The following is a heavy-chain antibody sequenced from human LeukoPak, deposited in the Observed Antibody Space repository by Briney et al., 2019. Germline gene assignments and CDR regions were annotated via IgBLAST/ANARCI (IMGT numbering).Heavy chain of an antibody. J-gene: IGHJ4*02. CDR2: INHSGST. Sequence: SETLSLTCTVSGYSISSGYYWGWIRQPPGKGLEWIGEINHSGSTNYNPSLKSRVTISVDTSKNQFSLKLSSVTAADTAVYYCARHVIPTMEFDYWGQGTLVTVSS. D-gene: IGHD2/OR15-2a*01. CDR1: GYSISSGYY. CDR3: ARHVIPTMEFDY. V-gene: IGHV4-38-2*02.